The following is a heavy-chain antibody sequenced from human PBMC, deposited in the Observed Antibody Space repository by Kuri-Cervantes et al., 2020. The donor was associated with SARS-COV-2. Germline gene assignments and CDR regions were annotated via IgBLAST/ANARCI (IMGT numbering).Heavy chain of an antibody. D-gene: IGHD4-23*01. Sequence: GGSLRLSCAASGFTFSSYAMGWVRQAPGKGLEWVSSISSRGDSTYYADSVRGQFTISRDNSKNTLYLQMNSLRADDTAVYYCAKNRRTVAAPFDYWGQGTLVTVSS. CDR1: GFTFSSYA. V-gene: IGHV3-23*01. CDR3: AKNRRTVAAPFDY. J-gene: IGHJ4*02. CDR2: ISSRGDST.